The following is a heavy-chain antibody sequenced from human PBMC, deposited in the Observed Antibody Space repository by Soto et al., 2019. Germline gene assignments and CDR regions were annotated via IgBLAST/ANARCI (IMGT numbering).Heavy chain of an antibody. CDR1: GYTFTSCT. CDR3: ARDTGNFFDY. Sequence: ASVKVSCKASGYTFTSCTVSWVRQAPGQGLEWVGWIGPSSGNTDSARNLQGRVTMTTDTSTSTAYMELRSLRSDDTAVYYCARDTGNFFDYWGQGTLVTVSS. J-gene: IGHJ4*02. V-gene: IGHV1-18*01. CDR2: IGPSSGNT.